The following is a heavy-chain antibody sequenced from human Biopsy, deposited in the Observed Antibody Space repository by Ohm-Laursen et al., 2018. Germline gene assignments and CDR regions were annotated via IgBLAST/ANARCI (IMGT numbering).Heavy chain of an antibody. CDR2: FAPENGRI. J-gene: IGHJ4*02. D-gene: IGHD1-1*01. CDR1: GYSPTELS. Sequence: SVSLSPKVSGYSPTELSMHWVRQAPGQGLGWMGGFAPENGRIVYSQKFQGRVTMTEDTSTSTAYMEVWRLRSDDTAVYDCAADINVWNVNYWGQGTQVIVSS. CDR3: AADINVWNVNY. V-gene: IGHV1-24*01.